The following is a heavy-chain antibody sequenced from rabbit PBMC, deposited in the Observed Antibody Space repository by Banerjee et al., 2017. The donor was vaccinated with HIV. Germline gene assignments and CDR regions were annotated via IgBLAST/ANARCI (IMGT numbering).Heavy chain of an antibody. Sequence: QEQLVESGGGLVQPEGSLTLTCKASGFDFSSDAMCWVRQAPGKRPEWIACIYVGDGSTYYASWVNGRFSISRSTSLNTVTLQMTSLTAADTATYFCARGLGGAAGNGYGLWGPGTLVTVS. CDR3: ARGLGGAAGNGYGL. D-gene: IGHD8-1*01. J-gene: IGHJ6*01. CDR2: IYVGDGST. CDR1: GFDFSSDA. V-gene: IGHV1S47*01.